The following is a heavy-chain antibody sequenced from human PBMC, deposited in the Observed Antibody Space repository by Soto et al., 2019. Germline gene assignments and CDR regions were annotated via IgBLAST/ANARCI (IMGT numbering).Heavy chain of an antibody. J-gene: IGHJ1*01. V-gene: IGHV1-69*13. CDR3: ASVPGQWLVPGKEYFQH. Sequence: ASVKVSCKASGGTFSSYAISWVRQAPGQGLEWMGGIIPIFGTANYAQKFQGRVTITADESTSQAYMELSSLRSEDTAVYYCASVPGQWLVPGKEYFQHWGQGTLVTVSS. D-gene: IGHD6-19*01. CDR2: IIPIFGTA. CDR1: GGTFSSYA.